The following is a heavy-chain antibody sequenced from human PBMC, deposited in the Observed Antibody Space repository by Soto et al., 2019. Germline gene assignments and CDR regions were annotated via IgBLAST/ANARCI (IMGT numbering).Heavy chain of an antibody. D-gene: IGHD3-16*01. Sequence: SETLSLTCAVSGDSVSNENYYWSWIRQPPGKGLEWIGYIYYSGTTNYNSYLKSRLSLSVDMSKNQFSLKLTSVTAADTAVYVCARPQRGRTAFPFAYWCHGALVT. CDR1: GDSVSNENYY. CDR2: IYYSGTT. J-gene: IGHJ4*01. V-gene: IGHV4-61*01. CDR3: ARPQRGRTAFPFAY.